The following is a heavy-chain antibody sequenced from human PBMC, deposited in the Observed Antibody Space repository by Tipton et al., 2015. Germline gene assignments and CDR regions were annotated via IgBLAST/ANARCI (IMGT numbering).Heavy chain of an antibody. V-gene: IGHV4-31*03. CDR1: GGSISSGAYY. CDR2: IYYSGST. CDR3: ASRPCGYGYHFDY. J-gene: IGHJ4*02. Sequence: TLSLTCTVSGGSISSGAYYWSWIRQHPGKGLEWIGHIYYSGSTYYNPSLRSRITISKDTSKNQFSLKLSSVTAADTAVYYCASRPCGYGYHFDYWGQGTLVTVSS. D-gene: IGHD2-21*02.